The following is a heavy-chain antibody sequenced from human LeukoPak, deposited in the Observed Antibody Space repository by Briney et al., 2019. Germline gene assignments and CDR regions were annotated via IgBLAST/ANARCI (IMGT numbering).Heavy chain of an antibody. CDR2: ISYDGSNK. D-gene: IGHD3-22*01. CDR1: GFTFSSYA. Sequence: PGGSLRLSCAASGFTFSSYAMHWVRQAPGKGLEWVAVISYDGSNKYYADSVKGRFTISRDNSKNTLYLQMNSLRAEDTAVYYCARDVPGYYDSSGFLDYWGQGTLVTVSS. CDR3: ARDVPGYYDSSGFLDY. V-gene: IGHV3-30-3*01. J-gene: IGHJ4*02.